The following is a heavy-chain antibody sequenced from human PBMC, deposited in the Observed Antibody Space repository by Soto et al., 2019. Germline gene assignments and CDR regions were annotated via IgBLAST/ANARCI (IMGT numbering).Heavy chain of an antibody. Sequence: SETLSLTCTVSGGSISSYYWSWIRQPPGKGLEWIGYIYYSGSTYYNPSLKSRVTISVDTSKNQFSLKLSSVTAADTAVYYCAREGGDYDILTGYYIAYYGMDVWGQGTTVTVSS. CDR1: GGSISSYY. V-gene: IGHV4-59*12. J-gene: IGHJ6*02. CDR3: AREGGDYDILTGYYIAYYGMDV. CDR2: IYYSGST. D-gene: IGHD3-9*01.